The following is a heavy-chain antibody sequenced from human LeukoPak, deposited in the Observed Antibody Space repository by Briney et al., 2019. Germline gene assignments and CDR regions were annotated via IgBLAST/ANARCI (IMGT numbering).Heavy chain of an antibody. Sequence: GGSLRLSCAASGFTFSSYSMNWVRQAPGKGLEWVSSISSSSSYIYYADSVKGRFTISRDNAKNSLYLQMNSLRAEDTAVYYCARAAYPGYCSSTSCHLFDYWGQGTLVTVSS. CDR2: ISSSSSYI. D-gene: IGHD2-2*03. J-gene: IGHJ4*02. CDR1: GFTFSSYS. V-gene: IGHV3-21*01. CDR3: ARAAYPGYCSSTSCHLFDY.